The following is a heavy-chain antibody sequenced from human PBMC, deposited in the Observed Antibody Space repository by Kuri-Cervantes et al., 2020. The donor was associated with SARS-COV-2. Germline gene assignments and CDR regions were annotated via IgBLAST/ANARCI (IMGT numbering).Heavy chain of an antibody. CDR3: AKDLTFVVAAPAVIRATKALPIT. D-gene: IGHD2-2*02. CDR1: GFTFSSYA. J-gene: IGHJ5*02. CDR2: ISGSGGST. Sequence: GESLKISCAASGFTFSSYAMSWVRQAPGKGLEWVSAISGSGGSTYYADSVKGRFTISRDNSKNTLYLQMNSLRAEDTAVYYCAKDLTFVVAAPAVIRATKALPITWGQGTLVTVS. V-gene: IGHV3-23*01.